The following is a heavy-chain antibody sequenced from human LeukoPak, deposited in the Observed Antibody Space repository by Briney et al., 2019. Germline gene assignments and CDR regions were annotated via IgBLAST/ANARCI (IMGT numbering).Heavy chain of an antibody. D-gene: IGHD2-2*01. CDR1: GFTFSSYP. CDR2: ISYDGSNK. J-gene: IGHJ6*02. CDR3: ARDRRSCSSTSCLHNYYYYYGLDV. V-gene: IGHV3-30*04. Sequence: GGSLRLSCSASGFTFSSYPMHWVRQAPGKGLEWVADISYDGSNKYYTDSVKGRFTISRDNSKNTLYVQMNSLRAEDTAVYYCARDRRSCSSTSCLHNYYYYYGLDVWGQGTTVTVSS.